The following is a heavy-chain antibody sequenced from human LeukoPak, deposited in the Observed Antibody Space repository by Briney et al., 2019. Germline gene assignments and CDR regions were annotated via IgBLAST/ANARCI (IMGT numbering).Heavy chain of an antibody. J-gene: IGHJ4*02. CDR2: IWYDGSNK. CDR3: AKDGGAGATPVDY. D-gene: IGHD1-26*01. V-gene: IGHV3-33*06. CDR1: GFTFSSYG. Sequence: GGSLRLACAASGFTFSSYGMHWVRQAPGKGLEWVAVIWYDGSNKYYADSVKGRFTISRDNSKNTLYLQMNSLRAEDTAVYYCAKDGGAGATPVDYRGQGTLVTVSS.